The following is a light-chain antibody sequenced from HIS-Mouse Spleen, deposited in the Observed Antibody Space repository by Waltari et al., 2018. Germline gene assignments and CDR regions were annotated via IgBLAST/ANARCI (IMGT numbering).Light chain of an antibody. V-gene: IGLV2-14*03. J-gene: IGLJ2*01. Sequence: QSALTQPASVSGSPGQSITISCTGTSSDVGGYNYVSWYQQHPGKAPKLMMYDVSNLPSGVSNRFPGSKSGNPASLTISGLQAEDEADYYCSSYTSSSFNVVFGGGTKLTVL. CDR1: SSDVGGYNY. CDR3: SSYTSSSFNVV. CDR2: DVS.